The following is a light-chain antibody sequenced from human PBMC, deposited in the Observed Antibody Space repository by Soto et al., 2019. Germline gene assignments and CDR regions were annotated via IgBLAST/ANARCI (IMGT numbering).Light chain of an antibody. CDR3: SSYAGSNNLL. V-gene: IGLV2-8*01. CDR2: EVN. J-gene: IGLJ2*01. CDR1: NSDIGNYNF. Sequence: QSVLTQPPSASGSPGQSVAISCTGTNSDIGNYNFVSWYQQHPGKAPKLMIYEVNKRPSGVPDRFSGSKSGNTASLTVSGLQPEDEAAYYCSSYAGSNNLLFGGGTKLTVL.